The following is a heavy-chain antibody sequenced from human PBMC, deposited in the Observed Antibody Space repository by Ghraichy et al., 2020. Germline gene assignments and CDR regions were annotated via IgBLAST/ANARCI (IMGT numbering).Heavy chain of an antibody. CDR3: ARCGRENYYYYMDV. V-gene: IGHV3-20*04. Sequence: GGSLRLSCAASGFTFDDYGMSWVRQAPGKGLEWVSGINWNGGSTGYADSVKGRFTISRDNAKNSLYLQMNSLRAEDTALYYCARCGRENYYYYMDVWGKGTTVTVSS. J-gene: IGHJ6*03. D-gene: IGHD1-26*01. CDR2: INWNGGST. CDR1: GFTFDDYG.